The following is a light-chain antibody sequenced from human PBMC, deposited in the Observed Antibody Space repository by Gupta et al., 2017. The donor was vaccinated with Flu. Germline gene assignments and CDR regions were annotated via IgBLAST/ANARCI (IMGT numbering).Light chain of an antibody. J-gene: IGKJ4*01. Sequence: VLTQSPGTLSLSPGERATLSCRASQSVSSSYLAWYQQKPGQAPRLLIYGASSRATGIPDRFSGSGSGTVFTLTISRLEAEDFALYYCQQYGSSRTFGGGTKVEIK. CDR1: QSVSSSY. CDR3: QQYGSSRT. CDR2: GAS. V-gene: IGKV3-20*01.